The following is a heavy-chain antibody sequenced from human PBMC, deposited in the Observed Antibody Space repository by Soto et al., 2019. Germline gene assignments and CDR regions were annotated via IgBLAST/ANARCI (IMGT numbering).Heavy chain of an antibody. CDR3: TTERDY. J-gene: IGHJ4*02. CDR2: ISSRPHNYAT. Sequence: EVQLVESGGGLVQIGGSLKLSCATSGLNFSGSAMHWARQASGKGLEWVGRISSRPHNYATTYAESVEGRFTISRDGSTNTVNLQMNGLKTDDTAMYYCTTERDYWGRGTLVTVSS. V-gene: IGHV3-73*02. CDR1: GLNFSGSA.